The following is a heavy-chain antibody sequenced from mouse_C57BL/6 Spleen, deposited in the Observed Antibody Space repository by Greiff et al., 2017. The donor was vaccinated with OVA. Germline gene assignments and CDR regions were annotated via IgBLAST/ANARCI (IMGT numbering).Heavy chain of an antibody. V-gene: IGHV1-42*01. J-gene: IGHJ1*03. Sequence: EVKLVESGPELVKPGASVKISCKASGYSFTGYYMNWVKQSPEKSLEWIGEINPSTGGTTYNQKFKAKATLTVDKSSSTAYMQLKSLTSEDSAVYYCASPYGNWEDWYFDVWGTGTTVTVSS. CDR2: INPSTGGT. D-gene: IGHD2-1*01. CDR3: ASPYGNWEDWYFDV. CDR1: GYSFTGYY.